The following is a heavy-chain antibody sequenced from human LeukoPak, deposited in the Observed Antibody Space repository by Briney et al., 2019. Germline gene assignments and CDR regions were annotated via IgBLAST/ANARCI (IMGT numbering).Heavy chain of an antibody. CDR3: AREKFVGRGCLDY. D-gene: IGHD2-15*01. Sequence: GGSLRLSCAGSGFTFSRSWMSWVRQAPGKGLEWVANIKQDGSEKYYVDSVKGRFTISRDNAKNSLYLQMNSLRAEDTAVYYCAREKFVGRGCLDYGAQGPRVT. J-gene: IGHJ4*02. CDR1: GFTFSRSW. V-gene: IGHV3-7*01. CDR2: IKQDGSEK.